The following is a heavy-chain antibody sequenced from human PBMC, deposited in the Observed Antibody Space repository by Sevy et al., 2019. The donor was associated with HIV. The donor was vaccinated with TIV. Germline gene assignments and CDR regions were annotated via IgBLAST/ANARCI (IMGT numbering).Heavy chain of an antibody. CDR3: AGGGYYDSSGYYYDAFDI. D-gene: IGHD3-22*01. Sequence: GESLKISCAASGFTFSSYAMHWVRQAPGKGLEWVAVISYDGSNKYYADSVKGGFTISRDNSKNTLYLQMNSLRAEDTAVYYCAGGGYYDSSGYYYDAFDIWGQGTMVTVSS. V-gene: IGHV3-30-3*01. CDR2: ISYDGSNK. CDR1: GFTFSSYA. J-gene: IGHJ3*02.